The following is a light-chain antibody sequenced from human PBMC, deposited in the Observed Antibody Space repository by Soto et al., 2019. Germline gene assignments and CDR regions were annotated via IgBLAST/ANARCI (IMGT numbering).Light chain of an antibody. CDR2: GAS. CDR1: QSVSSN. Sequence: EIVMTHAPATLSVSPVERATLSCMSIQSVSSNLAWYQQKPGQAPRLLIYGASTRATGIPARFSGSGSGTEFTLTISSLQSEDFAVYYCQQYNNWPPVTFGQGTKVDIK. V-gene: IGKV3-15*01. CDR3: QQYNNWPPVT. J-gene: IGKJ1*01.